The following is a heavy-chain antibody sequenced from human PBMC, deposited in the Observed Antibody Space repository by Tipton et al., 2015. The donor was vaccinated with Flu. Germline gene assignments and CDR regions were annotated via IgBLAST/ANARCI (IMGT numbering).Heavy chain of an antibody. CDR3: ARELNYGVDV. J-gene: IGHJ6*02. CDR2: IYYSGST. Sequence: LRLSCTVSGGSISSYYWSWIRQPPGKGLEWIGYIYYSGSTNYNPSLKSRVTISVDTSKNQFSLKLSSVTAADTAVYYCARELNYGVDVWGQGTTVTVSS. V-gene: IGHV4-59*01. CDR1: GGSISSYY.